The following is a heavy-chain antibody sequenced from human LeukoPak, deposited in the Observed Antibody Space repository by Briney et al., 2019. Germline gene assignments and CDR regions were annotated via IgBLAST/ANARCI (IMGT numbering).Heavy chain of an antibody. D-gene: IGHD4-23*01. CDR1: GESLNYYY. J-gene: IGHJ4*02. CDR3: ASGAWAARLNS. V-gene: IGHV4-34*12. Sequence: SDTLSLTCAVYGESLNYYYWSWIRQSPGKGLEWIGDIFDGKTINYNPSLKSRVTISAATSSQQFSLNLKSVAAADTAVYFCASGAWAARLNSWAQGALVIVSS. CDR2: IFDGKTI.